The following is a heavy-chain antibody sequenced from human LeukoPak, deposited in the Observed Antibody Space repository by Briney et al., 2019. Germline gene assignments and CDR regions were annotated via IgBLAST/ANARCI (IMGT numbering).Heavy chain of an antibody. CDR1: GFTFSNYW. D-gene: IGHD6-19*01. J-gene: IGHJ4*02. CDR2: IKQDGSEK. Sequence: GGSLRLSCAASGFTFSNYWMSWVRLAPGKGLEWVANIKQDGSEKYYVDSVKGRFTISRDNAKKSLYMQMNSLRAEDTAVYYCARVAAMSGTVIDYWGQGTLVTVSS. CDR3: ARVAAMSGTVIDY. V-gene: IGHV3-7*01.